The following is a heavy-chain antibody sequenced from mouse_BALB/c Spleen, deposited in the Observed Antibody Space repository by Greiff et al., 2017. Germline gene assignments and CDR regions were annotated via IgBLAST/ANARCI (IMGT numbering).Heavy chain of an antibody. J-gene: IGHJ2*01. V-gene: IGHV1-80*01. Sequence: VQLQQSGAELVRPGSSVKISCKASGYAFSSYWMNWVKQRPGQGLEWIGQIYPGDGDTNYNGKFKGKATLTADKSSSTAYMQLSSLTSEDSAVYFCARLYDGNYFDYWGQGTTLTVSS. CDR2: IYPGDGDT. CDR1: GYAFSSYW. CDR3: ARLYDGNYFDY. D-gene: IGHD2-12*01.